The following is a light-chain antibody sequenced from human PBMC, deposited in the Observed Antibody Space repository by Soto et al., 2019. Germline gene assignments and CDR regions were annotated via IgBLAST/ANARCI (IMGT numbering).Light chain of an antibody. J-gene: IGKJ4*01. CDR2: DAS. Sequence: EIVLTQSPAPLSLSPGERATLSCRASQSVSSYLAWYQQKPGQAPRLLIYDASNRSTGSPARFSGSGSGTDFTLTISSLEPEDFAVYYCQQRSNWPPLTFGGGTKVEIK. CDR1: QSVSSY. CDR3: QQRSNWPPLT. V-gene: IGKV3-11*01.